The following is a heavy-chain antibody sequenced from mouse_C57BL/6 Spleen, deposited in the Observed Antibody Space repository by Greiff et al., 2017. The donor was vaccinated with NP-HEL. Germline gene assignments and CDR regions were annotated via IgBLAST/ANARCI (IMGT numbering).Heavy chain of an antibody. D-gene: IGHD2-4*01. CDR3: ARAGDYDGYYFDY. V-gene: IGHV5-4*03. CDR1: GFTFSSYA. CDR2: ISDGGSYT. Sequence: EVKVVESGGGLVKPGGSLKLSCAASGFTFSSYAMSWVRQTPEKRLEWVATISDGGSYTYYPDNVKGRFTISRDNAKNNLYLQMSHLKSEDTAMYYCARAGDYDGYYFDYWGQGTTLTVSS. J-gene: IGHJ2*01.